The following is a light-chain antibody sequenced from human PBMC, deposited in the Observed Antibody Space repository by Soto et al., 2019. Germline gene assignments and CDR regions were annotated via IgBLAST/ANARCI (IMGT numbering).Light chain of an antibody. CDR2: AAS. CDR3: QQYYSYPLT. CDR1: QGISSY. V-gene: IGKV1-8*01. Sequence: AIRMTQSPSSLSASTGDRVTITCRASQGISSYLAWYQQKPGKAAKLLIYAASTLQSGVPSRFSGSGSGTDFTLTISRLQSEDFATYYCQQYYSYPLTFGGGTKWIS. J-gene: IGKJ4*01.